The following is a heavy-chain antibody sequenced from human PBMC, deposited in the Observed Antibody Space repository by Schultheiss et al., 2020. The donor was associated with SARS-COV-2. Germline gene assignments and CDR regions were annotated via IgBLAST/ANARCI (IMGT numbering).Heavy chain of an antibody. D-gene: IGHD3-3*01. CDR2: INPNSGGT. J-gene: IGHJ6*03. CDR1: GYTFTGYY. V-gene: IGHV1-2*06. Sequence: ASVKVSCKASGYTFTGYYMHWVRQAPGQGLEWMGRINPNSGGTNYAQKLQGRVTMTTDTSTSTAYMELRSLRSDDTAVYYCARYATIFGVVIPYYYYYMDVWGKGTTVTVSS. CDR3: ARYATIFGVVIPYYYYYMDV.